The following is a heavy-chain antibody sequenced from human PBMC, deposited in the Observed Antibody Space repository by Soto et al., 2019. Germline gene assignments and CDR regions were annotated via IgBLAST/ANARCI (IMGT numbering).Heavy chain of an antibody. CDR2: IVVGSGNT. Sequence: ASVKVSCKASGFTFTSSAMQWVRQARGQRLEWIGWIVVGSGNTNYAQKFQERVTITRDMSTSTAYMELSSLRSEDTAVYYCAAGPLGLNPVPAAIGLDYYYYMDVWGKGTTVTVSS. J-gene: IGHJ6*03. D-gene: IGHD2-2*01. CDR1: GFTFTSSA. CDR3: AAGPLGLNPVPAAIGLDYYYYMDV. V-gene: IGHV1-58*02.